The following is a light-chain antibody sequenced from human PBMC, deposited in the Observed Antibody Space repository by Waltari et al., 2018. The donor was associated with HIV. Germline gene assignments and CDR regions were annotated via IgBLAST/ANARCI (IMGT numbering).Light chain of an antibody. CDR2: NVS. CDR3: NSYTSSGPRYVL. CDR1: SGDVGGYNF. J-gene: IGLJ2*01. V-gene: IGLV2-14*03. Sequence: SALTQPASVSGSPGQSITISCSGTSGDVGGYNFVSWYQKHPGKAPKLIIYNVSSRPSGVSIRFSGSRSANTASLTISGLQVEDEADYFCNSYTSSGPRYVLFGGGTRLTVL.